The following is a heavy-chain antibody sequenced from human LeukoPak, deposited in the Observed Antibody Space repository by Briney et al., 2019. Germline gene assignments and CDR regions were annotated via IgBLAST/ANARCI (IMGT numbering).Heavy chain of an antibody. V-gene: IGHV4-34*01. J-gene: IGHJ6*03. CDR1: GGSFSGYY. D-gene: IGHD3-22*01. Sequence: SETLSLTCAVYGGSFSGYYWSWITQPPGKGLEWIREINHSGSTNHNPSLKSRVTISVDTSKNQFSLKLSSVTAADTAVYYCARAGFVGSGYYYQSHYYYMDVWGKGTTVTVSS. CDR3: ARAGFVGSGYYYQSHYYYMDV. CDR2: INHSGST.